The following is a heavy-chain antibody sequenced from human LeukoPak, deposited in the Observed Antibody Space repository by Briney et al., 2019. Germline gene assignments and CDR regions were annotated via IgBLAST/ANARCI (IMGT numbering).Heavy chain of an antibody. V-gene: IGHV3-21*01. CDR1: GFTFSGYS. Sequence: GGSLRLSCTASGFTFSGYSMNWIRQAPGKGLEWVSSFGTRSTSVYHAGSVKGRFAISRDNAKNSLYLQMNSLRAEGTALYYCAREVSEGFDFWGQGTLVTVSS. CDR2: FGTRSTSV. J-gene: IGHJ4*02. D-gene: IGHD3-22*01. CDR3: AREVSEGFDF.